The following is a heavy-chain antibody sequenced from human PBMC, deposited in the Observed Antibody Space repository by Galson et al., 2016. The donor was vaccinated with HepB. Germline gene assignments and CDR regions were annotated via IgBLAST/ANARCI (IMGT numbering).Heavy chain of an antibody. V-gene: IGHV3-30*04. CDR1: GLTFSTDA. J-gene: IGHJ4*02. CDR2: PSYDGSKK. Sequence: SLRLSCAASGLTFSTDAMHWVRQAPGQGLEWVAVPSYDGSKKYYADSVKCRFTISRDNSKNARYLQMNSLRSDDTAVYYCARGQNWGSYFDYWGQGPLCTVSS. CDR3: ARGQNWGSYFDY. D-gene: IGHD7-27*01.